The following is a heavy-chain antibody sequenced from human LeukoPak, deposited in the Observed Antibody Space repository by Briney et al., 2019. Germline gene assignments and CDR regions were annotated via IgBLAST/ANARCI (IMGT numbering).Heavy chain of an antibody. CDR1: GGSIGSGGYY. V-gene: IGHV4-31*03. CDR2: IYYSGIT. D-gene: IGHD2-2*01. CDR3: ARAGGGYDALTFDY. Sequence: SSETLSLTCTVSGGSIGSGGYYWNWIRQPPGKGLEWIGYIYYSGITYYSPSLKSRVTISVDTSKNQFSLKLTSVTAADTAVYYCARAGGGYDALTFDYWGRGTLVTVSS. J-gene: IGHJ4*02.